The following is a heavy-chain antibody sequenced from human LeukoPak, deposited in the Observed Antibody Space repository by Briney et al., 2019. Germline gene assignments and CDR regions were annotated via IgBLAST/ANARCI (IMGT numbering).Heavy chain of an antibody. CDR3: ARGGRGGGYGMDV. CDR1: GFTFSSYS. J-gene: IGHJ6*02. Sequence: TGGSLGLSCAASGFTFSSYSMNWVRQAPGKGLEWVSSISSSSSYIYYADSVKGRFTISRDNAKNTLYLQMNSLRAEDTAVYYCARGGRGGGYGMDVWGQGTTVTVSS. V-gene: IGHV3-21*01. CDR2: ISSSSSYI. D-gene: IGHD2-21*01.